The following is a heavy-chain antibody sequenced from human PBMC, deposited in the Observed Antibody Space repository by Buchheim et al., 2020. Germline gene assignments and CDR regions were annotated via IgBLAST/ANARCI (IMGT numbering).Heavy chain of an antibody. D-gene: IGHD5-12*01. CDR1: GFTFSSYG. J-gene: IGHJ4*02. CDR2: IWYDGSNK. V-gene: IGHV3-33*01. CDR3: ATLAGYSGYSIASNFDY. Sequence: QVQLVESGGGVVQPGRSLRLSCAASGFTFSSYGMHWVRQAPGKGLEWVAVIWYDGSNKYYADSVKGRFTISRDNSKNTPYLQMNSLRAEDTAVYYCATLAGYSGYSIASNFDYWGQGTL.